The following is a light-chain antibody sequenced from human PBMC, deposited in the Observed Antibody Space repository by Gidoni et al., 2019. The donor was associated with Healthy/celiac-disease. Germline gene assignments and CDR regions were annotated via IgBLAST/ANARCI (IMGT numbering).Light chain of an antibody. CDR2: GNS. CDR1: SSNIGAGYD. Sequence: QSVLTQPPSASGAPGQRATISCTGSSSNIGAGYDVHWYQQLPGTAPKLLIYGNSNRPSGVPDRFSGSKSGTSASLAITGLQAEDEADYYCQSYDSSLSGSGVFGGGTKLTVL. CDR3: QSYDSSLSGSGV. J-gene: IGLJ3*02. V-gene: IGLV1-40*01.